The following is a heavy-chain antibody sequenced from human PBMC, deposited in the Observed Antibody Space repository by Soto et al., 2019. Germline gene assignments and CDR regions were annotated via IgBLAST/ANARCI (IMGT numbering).Heavy chain of an antibody. Sequence: PGGSLRLSCAVSGFTFSNCAVTWVRQPPGKGLGWVSGLSGSGDTTYYADSVKGGFTISRDNSKNTLLLQMDSLRAEDTAVYYCAGSFSTVVVGPVDYWGQGTLVTVSS. CDR3: AGSFSTVVVGPVDY. V-gene: IGHV3-23*01. CDR2: LSGSGDTT. J-gene: IGHJ4*02. CDR1: GFTFSNCA. D-gene: IGHD2-15*01.